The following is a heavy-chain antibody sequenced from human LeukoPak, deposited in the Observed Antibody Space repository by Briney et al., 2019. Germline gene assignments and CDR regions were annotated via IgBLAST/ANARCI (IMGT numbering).Heavy chain of an antibody. J-gene: IGHJ3*02. CDR1: GFTFSDYY. Sequence: GGSLRLSCAASGFTFSDYYMSWIRQAPGKGLEWVSYISSSGSTIYYADSVKGRFTISRDNAKNSLYLQMNSLRVEDTAVYYCAKGLHSSSWNDAFDIWGQGTTVTVSS. V-gene: IGHV3-11*04. CDR2: ISSSGSTI. D-gene: IGHD6-13*01. CDR3: AKGLHSSSWNDAFDI.